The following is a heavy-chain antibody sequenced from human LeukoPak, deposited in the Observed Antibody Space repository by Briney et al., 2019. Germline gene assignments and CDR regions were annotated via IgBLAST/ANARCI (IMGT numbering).Heavy chain of an antibody. D-gene: IGHD2-2*01. CDR1: GFTFSSYS. CDR3: ARGYCNSTSCKPYYFDY. CDR2: ISSSSSYI. J-gene: IGHJ4*02. Sequence: PGGSLRLSCAASGFTFSSYSMNWVRQAPGKGLEWVSSISSSSSYIYYADSLKGRFTISRDNANNSLYLQMNSLRAEDTAVYYCARGYCNSTSCKPYYFDYWGQGTLVTVSS. V-gene: IGHV3-21*01.